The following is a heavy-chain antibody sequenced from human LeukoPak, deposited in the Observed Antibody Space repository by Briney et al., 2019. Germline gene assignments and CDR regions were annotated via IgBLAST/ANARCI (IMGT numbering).Heavy chain of an antibody. CDR2: IRYDGSNK. CDR3: AKPSSNYDFWSGYTN. CDR1: GFTFSSYW. Sequence: GGSLRLSCAASGFTFSSYWMSWVRQSPGKGLEWVAFIRYDGSNKYYADSVKGRFTISRDNPKNTLYLQMNSLRAEDTAVYYCAKPSSNYDFWSGYTNWGQGTLVTVSS. D-gene: IGHD3-3*01. V-gene: IGHV3-30*02. J-gene: IGHJ4*02.